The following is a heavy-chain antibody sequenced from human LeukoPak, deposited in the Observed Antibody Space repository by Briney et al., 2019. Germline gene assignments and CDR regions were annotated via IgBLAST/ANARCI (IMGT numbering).Heavy chain of an antibody. Sequence: PSETLSLTCTVSGGSISSYYWTWIRQPPGKGLEWIGYIYHSGTTKYNPSLKSRVTMSGDTSKNQFSLKLRSVTAADTAVYYCARSQYSYGTIHYWGQGTLVTVSS. D-gene: IGHD5-18*01. CDR1: GGSISSYY. J-gene: IGHJ4*02. CDR2: IYHSGTT. CDR3: ARSQYSYGTIHY. V-gene: IGHV4-59*01.